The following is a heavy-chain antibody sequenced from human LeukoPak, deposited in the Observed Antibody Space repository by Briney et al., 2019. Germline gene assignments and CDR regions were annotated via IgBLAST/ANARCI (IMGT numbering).Heavy chain of an antibody. CDR2: IYSGGST. CDR3: ARGFVAAWHNWFDP. Sequence: GGSLRLSCAASGFTVSSNYMSWVRQAPGKGLEWVSVIYSGGSTYYADSVKGRFTISRDNSKNTLYLQMNSLRAEDTAVYYCARGFVAAWHNWFDPWGQGTLVTVSS. V-gene: IGHV3-66*01. CDR1: GFTVSSNY. D-gene: IGHD6-6*01. J-gene: IGHJ5*02.